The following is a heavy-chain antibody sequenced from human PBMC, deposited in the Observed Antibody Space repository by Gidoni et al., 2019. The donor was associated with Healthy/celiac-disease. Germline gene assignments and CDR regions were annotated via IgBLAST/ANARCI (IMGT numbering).Heavy chain of an antibody. J-gene: IGHJ3*02. CDR1: GFTFSSYG. CDR2: ISYDGSNK. CDR3: AKDGPNDSRSLGAFDI. Sequence: QVQLVESGGGVVQPGRSLRLSCAASGFTFSSYGMHWVRQAPGKGLEWVAVISYDGSNKYYADSVKGRFTISRDNSKNTLYLQMNSLRAEDTAVYYCAKDGPNDSRSLGAFDIWGQGTMVTVSS. V-gene: IGHV3-30*18. D-gene: IGHD3-22*01.